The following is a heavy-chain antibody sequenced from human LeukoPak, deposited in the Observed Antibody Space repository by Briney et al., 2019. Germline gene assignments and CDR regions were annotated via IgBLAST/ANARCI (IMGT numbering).Heavy chain of an antibody. D-gene: IGHD3-22*01. CDR2: ISYDGSNK. Sequence: GGSLRLSCAASGFTFSSYGMHWVRQAPGKGLEWEAVISYDGSNKYYADSVKGRFTISRDNSKNTLYLQMNSLRAEDTAVYYCAHEYYDSSGYYSNWGQGTLVTVSS. CDR3: AHEYYDSSGYYSN. CDR1: GFTFSSYG. V-gene: IGHV3-30*18. J-gene: IGHJ4*02.